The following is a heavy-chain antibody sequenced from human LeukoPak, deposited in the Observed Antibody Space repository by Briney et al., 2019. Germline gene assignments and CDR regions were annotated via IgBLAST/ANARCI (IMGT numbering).Heavy chain of an antibody. Sequence: KPSETLSLTCAVYGGSFSGYYWSWIRQPPGKGLEWIEEINHSGSTNYNPSLKSRVTISVDTSKNQFSLKLSSVTAADTAVYYCARGRRLYCSGGSCSGVDYWGQGTLVTVSS. CDR1: GGSFSGYY. D-gene: IGHD2-15*01. CDR3: ARGRRLYCSGGSCSGVDY. V-gene: IGHV4-34*01. J-gene: IGHJ4*02. CDR2: INHSGST.